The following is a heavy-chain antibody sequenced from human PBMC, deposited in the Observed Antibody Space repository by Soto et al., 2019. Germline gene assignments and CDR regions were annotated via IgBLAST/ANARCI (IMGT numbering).Heavy chain of an antibody. J-gene: IGHJ5*02. Sequence: ASVTVSCQPSGYTFISYGTNLVRQAPGHGLEWMGWINNYSGNTKYAQRFQGRITMSTDTSTSTAYMEVRSLTYDDTAVYYCARTYYYGSGTHYRFDPWGQGTLVTVSS. D-gene: IGHD3-10*01. CDR3: ARTYYYGSGTHYRFDP. V-gene: IGHV1-18*01. CDR2: INNYSGNT. CDR1: GYTFISYG.